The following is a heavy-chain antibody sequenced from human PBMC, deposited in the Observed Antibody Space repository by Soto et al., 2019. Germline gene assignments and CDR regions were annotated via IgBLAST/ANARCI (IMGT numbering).Heavy chain of an antibody. J-gene: IGHJ3*02. CDR2: IYHSGST. CDR3: ARVLNDAFDI. V-gene: IGHV4-30-2*01. D-gene: IGHD3-16*01. Sequence: QLQLQESGAGLVKPSETLSLTCTVSGGSIRSAGHSWGWIRQTPETGLEWIAYIYHSGSTFYNPSRRIRVTLSLDTSKTQFSLKVNSVTAADTCVYYFARVLNDAFDIWGQVAMVSVSS. CDR1: GGSIRSAGHS.